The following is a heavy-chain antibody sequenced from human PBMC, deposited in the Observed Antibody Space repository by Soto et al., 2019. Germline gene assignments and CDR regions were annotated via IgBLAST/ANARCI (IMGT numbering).Heavy chain of an antibody. CDR1: GYTLTELS. J-gene: IGHJ4*02. V-gene: IGHV1-24*01. CDR3: ALYGDYPSGYFDY. D-gene: IGHD4-17*01. CDR2: FDPEDGET. Sequence: ASVKVSCKVSGYTLTELSMHWVRQAPGKGLEWMGGFDPEDGETIYAQKFQGRVTVTEDTSTDTAYMELSSLRSEDTAVYYCALYGDYPSGYFDYWGQGTLVTVS.